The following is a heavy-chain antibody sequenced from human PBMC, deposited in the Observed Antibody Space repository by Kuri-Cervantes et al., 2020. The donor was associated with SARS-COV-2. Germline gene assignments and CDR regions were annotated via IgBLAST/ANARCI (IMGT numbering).Heavy chain of an antibody. V-gene: IGHV3-66*02. CDR3: ARELSGTDAFDI. Sequence: GGSLRLSCAASGFTVSSNYMSWVRQAPGKGLEWVSVIYSGGSTYCADSVKGRFTISRDNSKNTLYLQMNSLRAEDTAVYYCARELSGTDAFDIWGQGTTVTVSS. J-gene: IGHJ3*02. CDR1: GFTVSSNY. CDR2: IYSGGST. D-gene: IGHD1-26*01.